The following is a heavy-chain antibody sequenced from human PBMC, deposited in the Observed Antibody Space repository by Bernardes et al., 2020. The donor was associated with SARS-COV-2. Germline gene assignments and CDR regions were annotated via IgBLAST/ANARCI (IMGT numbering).Heavy chain of an antibody. CDR2: IYPGDSDT. CDR3: ARHPVRGGQPTYNWFDP. Sequence: GESLKISCKGSGYSFTSYWIGWVRQIPGKGLEWMGIIYPGDSDTRYSPSFQGQVTISADKSISTAYLQWSSLKASDTAMYYCARHPVRGGQPTYNWFDPWGQGTLVTVSS. V-gene: IGHV5-51*01. CDR1: GYSFTSYW. D-gene: IGHD3-10*02. J-gene: IGHJ5*02.